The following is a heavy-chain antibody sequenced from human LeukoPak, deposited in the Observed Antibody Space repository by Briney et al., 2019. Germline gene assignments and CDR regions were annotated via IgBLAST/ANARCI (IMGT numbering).Heavy chain of an antibody. D-gene: IGHD1-1*01. V-gene: IGHV3-23*01. J-gene: IGHJ4*02. Sequence: GGSLRLSCAASGFSFSNYGMNWVRQAPGKGLEWVSGIIGSGGTTYYADPVKGRFTISRDNAKKSLYLQMNSLRAEDTAVYYCARDQDWNDRGGLDYWGQGTLVTVSS. CDR1: GFSFSNYG. CDR3: ARDQDWNDRGGLDY. CDR2: IIGSGGTT.